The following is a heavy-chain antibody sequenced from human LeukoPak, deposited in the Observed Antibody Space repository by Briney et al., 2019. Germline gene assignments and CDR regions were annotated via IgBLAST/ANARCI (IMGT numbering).Heavy chain of an antibody. CDR2: IYYSGST. Sequence: SETLSLTCTVSGGSISGYYWSWLRQPPGKGLGWIGYIYYSGSTNYNPSLKSRVTMSVDTSKSQFSLKLSSVTAADTAVYYCARRQFYGDSGMDDYWGQGTLVIVSS. J-gene: IGHJ4*02. V-gene: IGHV4-59*08. CDR1: GGSISGYY. CDR3: ARRQFYGDSGMDDY. D-gene: IGHD4-17*01.